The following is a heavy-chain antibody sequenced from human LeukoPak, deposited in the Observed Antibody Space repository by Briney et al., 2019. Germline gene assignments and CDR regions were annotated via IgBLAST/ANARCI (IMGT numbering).Heavy chain of an antibody. CDR1: GFTFSNYG. D-gene: IGHD2-21*01. CDR3: AKDICGGNCYPHGGY. Sequence: PGGSLRLSCAASGFTFSNYGMHWVRQAPRKGLEWVAFIPYDGSNKYYADSLQGRLTISRDNSMNTLYLQMSSLRAEDTARYYCAKDICGGNCYPHGGYWGQGTLVTVSS. J-gene: IGHJ4*02. V-gene: IGHV3-30*02. CDR2: IPYDGSNK.